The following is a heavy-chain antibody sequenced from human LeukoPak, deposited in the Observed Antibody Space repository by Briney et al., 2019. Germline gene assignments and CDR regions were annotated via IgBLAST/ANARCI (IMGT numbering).Heavy chain of an antibody. CDR3: ATDTQAWPRYYFYYYGMDV. CDR1: GYSLTELS. Sequence: ASVKVSYKVSGYSLTELSMHWVRQAPGKGLEWMGGFDPEDGETIYAQKFQGRVTMTEDTSTDTAYMELSSLRSEDTAVYYCATDTQAWPRYYFYYYGMDVWGQGTTVTVSS. V-gene: IGHV1-24*01. CDR2: FDPEDGET. J-gene: IGHJ6*02. D-gene: IGHD5-12*01.